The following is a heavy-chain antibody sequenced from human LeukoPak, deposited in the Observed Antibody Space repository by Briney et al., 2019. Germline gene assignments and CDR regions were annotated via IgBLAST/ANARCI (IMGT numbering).Heavy chain of an antibody. Sequence: SETLSLTCAVYGVSFSGYYWSWIRQPPGKGLEWIGEINHSGSTNYNPSLKSRVTISVDTSKNQFSLKLSSVTAADTAVYYCARGRYFQHWGQGTLVTVSS. V-gene: IGHV4-34*01. CDR2: INHSGST. J-gene: IGHJ1*01. CDR3: ARGRYFQH. CDR1: GVSFSGYY.